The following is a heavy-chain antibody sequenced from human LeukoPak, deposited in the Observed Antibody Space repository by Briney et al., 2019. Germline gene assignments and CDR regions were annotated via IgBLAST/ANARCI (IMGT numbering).Heavy chain of an antibody. J-gene: IGHJ4*02. CDR2: IKQDGSEK. Sequence: GGSLRLSCAASGFTFSSYWMSWVRQAPGKGLEWVANIKQDGSEKYYVDSVKGRFTISRDNAKNSLYLQMNSLRAEDTAVYYCARVPTLWFGESYYFDYWGQGTLVTVSS. CDR3: ARVPTLWFGESYYFDY. V-gene: IGHV3-7*03. D-gene: IGHD3-10*01. CDR1: GFTFSSYW.